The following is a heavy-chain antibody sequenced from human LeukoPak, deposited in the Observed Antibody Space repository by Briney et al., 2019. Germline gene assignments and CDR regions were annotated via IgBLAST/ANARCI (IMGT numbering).Heavy chain of an antibody. Sequence: PSGTLALTCTVSGGSISSSSYYWGWIRQPPGKGLEWIGSIYYSGSTYYNPSLKSRVTISVDTSKNQFSLKLSSVTAADTAVYYCSGITFGGVIVRDYWGQGTLVTVSS. V-gene: IGHV4-39*07. J-gene: IGHJ4*02. CDR2: IYYSGST. CDR3: SGITFGGVIVRDY. CDR1: GGSISSSSYY. D-gene: IGHD3-16*02.